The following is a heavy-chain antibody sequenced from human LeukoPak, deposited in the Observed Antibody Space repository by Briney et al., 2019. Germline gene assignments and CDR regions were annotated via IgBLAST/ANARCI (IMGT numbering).Heavy chain of an antibody. D-gene: IGHD3-22*01. CDR2: IIPIFGTA. J-gene: IGHJ4*02. Sequence: SVKVSCKASGGTFSSYAISWVRQAPGQGLEWMGGIIPIFGTANYAQKFQGRVTITADGSTSTAYMELSSLRSEDTAVYYCARSRDSSGYYLDYWGQGTLVTVSS. CDR1: GGTFSSYA. V-gene: IGHV1-69*01. CDR3: ARSRDSSGYYLDY.